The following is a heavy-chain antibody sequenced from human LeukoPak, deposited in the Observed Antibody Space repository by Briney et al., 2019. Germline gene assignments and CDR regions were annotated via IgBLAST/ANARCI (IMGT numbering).Heavy chain of an antibody. Sequence: GGSLRLSCAASGFTFSSYGMHWVRQAPGKGLEWVAVISYDGSNKYYADSVKGRFTISRDNSKNTLYLQMNSLRAEDTAVYYCAKVSARWITLRGGYFDYWGQGTLVTVSS. CDR2: ISYDGSNK. V-gene: IGHV3-30*18. CDR1: GFTFSSYG. D-gene: IGHD2-15*01. J-gene: IGHJ4*02. CDR3: AKVSARWITLRGGYFDY.